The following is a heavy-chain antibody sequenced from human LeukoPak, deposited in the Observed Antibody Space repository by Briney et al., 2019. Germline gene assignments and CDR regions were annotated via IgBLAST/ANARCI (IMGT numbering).Heavy chain of an antibody. CDR1: AGSISNYY. CDR3: ARDWNDVSFDY. D-gene: IGHD1-1*01. J-gene: IGHJ4*02. CDR2: IYHSGST. V-gene: IGHV4-59*12. Sequence: SETLSLTCTVSAGSISNYYWSWTRQPPGKGLEWIGYIYHSGSTYYNPSLKSRVTISVDRSKNQSSLKLSSVTAADTAVYYCARDWNDVSFDYWGQGTLVTVSS.